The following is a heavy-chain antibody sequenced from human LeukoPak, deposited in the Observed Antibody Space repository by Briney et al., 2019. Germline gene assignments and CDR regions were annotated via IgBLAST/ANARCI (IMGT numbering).Heavy chain of an antibody. D-gene: IGHD1-26*01. J-gene: IGHJ4*02. V-gene: IGHV3-48*03. Sequence: GGSLRLSCVASGFTFRSYEMNWVRQAPGKGLEWVSYISSSGSTMYYADSVKGRFTISRDNAKNSLYLQMNSLRAEDTAVYYCARDKWELVLWGQGTLATVSS. CDR2: ISSSGSTM. CDR1: GFTFRSYE. CDR3: ARDKWELVL.